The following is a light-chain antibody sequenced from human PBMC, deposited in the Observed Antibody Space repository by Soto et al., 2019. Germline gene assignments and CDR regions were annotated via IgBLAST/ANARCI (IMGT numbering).Light chain of an antibody. V-gene: IGLV2-14*01. CDR3: ASYTSSTLVV. CDR2: EVN. J-gene: IGLJ2*01. Sequence: QSALTQPASVSGSPGQSITISCTGTSSDVGNYNYVSWYQQHPGKAPKLMIYEVNNRPSGVSNRFSGSKSGNTASLTISGLQAEDEADYYCASYTSSTLVVFGGGTKLTVL. CDR1: SSDVGNYNY.